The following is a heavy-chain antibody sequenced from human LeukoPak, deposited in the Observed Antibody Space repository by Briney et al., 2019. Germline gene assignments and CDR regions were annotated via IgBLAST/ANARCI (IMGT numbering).Heavy chain of an antibody. D-gene: IGHD5-24*01. CDR3: TRADNQEFES. V-gene: IGHV1-46*01. CDR2: INCGDGTA. J-gene: IGHJ4*02. CDR1: GYIFTNYF. Sequence: ASVKVSRKASGYIFTNYFIHWVRQDPGQGLEWMGIINCGDGTASYAQKFQGRLTITRDTSTSTVHMDLRSLRSDDTAMYFCTRADNQEFESWGQGTLVTVSS.